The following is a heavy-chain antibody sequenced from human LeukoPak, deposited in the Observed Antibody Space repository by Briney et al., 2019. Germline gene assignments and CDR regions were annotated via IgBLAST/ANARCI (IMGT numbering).Heavy chain of an antibody. J-gene: IGHJ6*02. Sequence: ASVKVSCKASGYTFTSYDINWVRQATGQGLEWMGWMNPNSGNTAYAQKFQGRVTMTRNTSISTAYMELSSLRSEDTAVYYCARGSDFYDFWSGYSSYYYYGMDVWGLGTTVTVSS. V-gene: IGHV1-8*01. CDR2: MNPNSGNT. CDR3: ARGSDFYDFWSGYSSYYYYGMDV. D-gene: IGHD3-3*01. CDR1: GYTFTSYD.